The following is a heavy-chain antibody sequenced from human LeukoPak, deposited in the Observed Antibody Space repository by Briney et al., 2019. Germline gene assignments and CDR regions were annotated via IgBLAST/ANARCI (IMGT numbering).Heavy chain of an antibody. Sequence: SETLSLTCTVSGGSISGSSYYWGWIRQPPGKGLEWIGSIYYSGSTYYNPSLKSRVTVSVDTAKNQFSLKLSSVTAADTAVYYCARDPTWAYFDYWGQGTLVTVSS. D-gene: IGHD7-27*01. CDR1: GGSISGSSYY. CDR3: ARDPTWAYFDY. J-gene: IGHJ4*02. CDR2: IYYSGST. V-gene: IGHV4-39*07.